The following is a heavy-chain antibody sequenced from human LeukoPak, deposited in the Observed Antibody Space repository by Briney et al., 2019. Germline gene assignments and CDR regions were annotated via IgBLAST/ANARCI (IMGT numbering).Heavy chain of an antibody. CDR3: ARPHTSSGPGWVAFDI. Sequence: SETLSLTCTVSGGSISSGDYYWSWIRQPPGKGLEWIGYIYYSGSTYYNPSLKSRVTISVDTSKNQFSLKLSSVTAADTAVYYCARPHTSSGPGWVAFDIWGQGTMVTVSS. V-gene: IGHV4-30-4*01. D-gene: IGHD6-19*01. J-gene: IGHJ3*02. CDR1: GGSISSGDYY. CDR2: IYYSGST.